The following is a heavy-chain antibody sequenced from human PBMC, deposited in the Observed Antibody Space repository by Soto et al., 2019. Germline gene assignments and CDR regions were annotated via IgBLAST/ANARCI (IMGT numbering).Heavy chain of an antibody. J-gene: IGHJ4*02. D-gene: IGHD6-19*01. V-gene: IGHV3-23*01. Sequence: EVQLLESGGGLVQPGGSLRLSCAASGFTFSSYAMSWVRQAPGKGLEWVSAISGSGGSTYYADSVKGRFTIARDNSKNTLHLQMNSLRAEDTALYYCAKDRYVAVAGLDFGYWGQGTMVTVSS. CDR3: AKDRYVAVAGLDFGY. CDR1: GFTFSSYA. CDR2: ISGSGGST.